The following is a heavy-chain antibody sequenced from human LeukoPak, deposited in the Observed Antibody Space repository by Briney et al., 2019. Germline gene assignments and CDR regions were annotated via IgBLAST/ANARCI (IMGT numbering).Heavy chain of an antibody. V-gene: IGHV4-59*01. J-gene: IGHJ6*02. CDR2: VYDSGST. Sequence: SETLSLTCTVSGGSISSYYWSCIRQPPGKGLEWIGYVYDSGSTNYGPSLKSRVTILVDTSKNQFSLKLSSVTAADTAVYYCARMASSSFTRYYYYYGMDVWGQGTTVTVSS. D-gene: IGHD6-13*01. CDR1: GGSISSYY. CDR3: ARMASSSFTRYYYYYGMDV.